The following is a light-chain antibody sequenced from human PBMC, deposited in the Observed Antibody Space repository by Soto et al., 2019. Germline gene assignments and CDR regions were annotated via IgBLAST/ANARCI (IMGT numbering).Light chain of an antibody. CDR1: HSISNS. V-gene: IGKV1-5*03. Sequence: DIQMTQSPSTLSASVGDRVTITYRATHSISNSLAWYQQKPGKAPKLLIYKASSLESGVPSRFSGSGSGTEFTLTITSLQPDDFATYYCQQYASFWTFGQGTKVEIK. CDR2: KAS. CDR3: QQYASFWT. J-gene: IGKJ1*01.